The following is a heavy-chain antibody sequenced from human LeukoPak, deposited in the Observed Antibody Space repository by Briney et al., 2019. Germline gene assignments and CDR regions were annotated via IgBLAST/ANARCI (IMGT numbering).Heavy chain of an antibody. D-gene: IGHD3-10*01. V-gene: IGHV1-18*01. CDR3: ARDDHVKYGSGVLTRANWFDP. CDR1: GYTFTSYG. CDR2: ISAYNGNT. J-gene: IGHJ5*02. Sequence: ASVKVSCKASGYTFTSYGISWVRQAPGQGLEWMGWISAYNGNTNYAQKLQGRVTMTTDTSTSTAYMELRSLRSDDTAVYYCARDDHVKYGSGVLTRANWFDPWGQGTLVTVSS.